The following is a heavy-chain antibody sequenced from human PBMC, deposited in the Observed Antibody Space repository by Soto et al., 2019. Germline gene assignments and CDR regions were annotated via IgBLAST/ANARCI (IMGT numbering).Heavy chain of an antibody. V-gene: IGHV1-69*13. D-gene: IGHD3-3*01. CDR2: IIPIFGTA. CDR3: ARHGARGASITYYDFWSGYQVLLDGMDV. J-gene: IGHJ6*02. Sequence: SVKVSCKASGGTFSSYAISWVRQAPGQGLEWMGGIIPIFGTANYAQKFQGRVTITADESTSTAYMELSSVTAADTAVYYCARHGARGASITYYDFWSGYQVLLDGMDVWGQGTTVTVSS. CDR1: GGTFSSYA.